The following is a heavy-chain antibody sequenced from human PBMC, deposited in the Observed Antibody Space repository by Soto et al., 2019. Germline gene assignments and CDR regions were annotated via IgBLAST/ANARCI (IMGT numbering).Heavy chain of an antibody. D-gene: IGHD6-13*01. Sequence: QITLKESGPTLVKPTQTLTLTCTFSGFSLSTSGVGVGWIRQPPGKALEWLALIYWDDDKRYRPSLKSRLTTTNEPSKDVPVRTMTTMDPFDTATYYCAHQSADIAAANRFDPCGQVTLVTVAS. V-gene: IGHV2-5*02. CDR3: AHQSADIAAANRFDP. J-gene: IGHJ5*02. CDR2: IYWDDDK. CDR1: GFSLSTSGVG.